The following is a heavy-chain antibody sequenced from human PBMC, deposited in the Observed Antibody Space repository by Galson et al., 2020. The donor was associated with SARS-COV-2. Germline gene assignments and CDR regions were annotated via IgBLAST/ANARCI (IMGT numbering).Heavy chain of an antibody. Sequence: ASVPLTSNASGYTFTGYYLHWVRQAPGQGLEWMRWLNPNSCGTNYVQTFQRRVTMTRDTTITTADMELSRLRSDDTAVYYCARSRLGLYSSTWYANFQRWGQGTLVTVSS. D-gene: IGHD6-13*01. CDR3: ARSRLGLYSSTWYANFQR. V-gene: IGHV1-2*02. CDR1: GYTFTGYY. CDR2: LNPNSCGT. J-gene: IGHJ1*01.